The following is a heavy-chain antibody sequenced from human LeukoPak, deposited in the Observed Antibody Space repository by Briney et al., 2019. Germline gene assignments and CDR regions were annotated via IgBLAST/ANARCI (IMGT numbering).Heavy chain of an antibody. Sequence: ASVKVSCKASGYTFTSYGISWVRQAPGQGLEWMGWINPNSGGTNYAQKFQGWVTMTRDTSISTAYMELSRLRSDDTAVYYCARGRPRGNPYYFDYWGRGTLVTVSS. CDR2: INPNSGGT. J-gene: IGHJ4*02. CDR1: GYTFTSYG. D-gene: IGHD4-23*01. V-gene: IGHV1-2*04. CDR3: ARGRPRGNPYYFDY.